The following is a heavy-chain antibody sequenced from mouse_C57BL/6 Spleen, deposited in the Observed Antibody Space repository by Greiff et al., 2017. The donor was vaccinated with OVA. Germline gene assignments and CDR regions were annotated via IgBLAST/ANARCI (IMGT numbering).Heavy chain of an antibody. CDR2: ISSGSSTI. J-gene: IGHJ4*01. CDR1: GFTFSDYG. D-gene: IGHD1-1*01. Sequence: EVMLVESGGGLVKPGGSLKLSCAASGFTFSDYGMHWVRQAPEKGLEWVAYISSGSSTIYYADTVKGRFTISRDNAKNTLFLQMTSLRSEDTAMYYCANYINDAMDYWGQGTSVTVSS. CDR3: ANYINDAMDY. V-gene: IGHV5-17*01.